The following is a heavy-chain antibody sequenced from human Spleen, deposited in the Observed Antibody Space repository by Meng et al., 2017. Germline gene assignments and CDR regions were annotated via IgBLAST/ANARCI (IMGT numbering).Heavy chain of an antibody. Sequence: ASVKVSCKASGYTFPDYWLHWVRRAPGQGLEWMGRINPKSGDTHYAQRFQGRVTMTGDTSISTAYMELSGLRSDDTAMYYCAREFLSYYDSSGYYWGPAVGLRAGYFDYWGQGTLVTVSS. CDR2: INPKSGDT. CDR1: GYTFPDYW. CDR3: AREFLSYYDSSGYYWGPAVGLRAGYFDY. J-gene: IGHJ4*02. D-gene: IGHD3-22*01. V-gene: IGHV1-2*06.